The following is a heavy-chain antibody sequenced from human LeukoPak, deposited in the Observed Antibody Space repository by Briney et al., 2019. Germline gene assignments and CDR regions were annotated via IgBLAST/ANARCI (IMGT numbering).Heavy chain of an antibody. Sequence: PSETLSLTCAVYGGSFSGSYWSWIRQPPGKGLEWIGEINHSGSTNYNPSLTSRVTISVDTSKNQFSLKLSSVTAADTAVYYCARGGAPLYCSSTSCYTGYFDYWGQGTLVTVSS. J-gene: IGHJ4*02. CDR2: INHSGST. CDR3: ARGGAPLYCSSTSCYTGYFDY. CDR1: GGSFSGSY. V-gene: IGHV4-34*01. D-gene: IGHD2-2*02.